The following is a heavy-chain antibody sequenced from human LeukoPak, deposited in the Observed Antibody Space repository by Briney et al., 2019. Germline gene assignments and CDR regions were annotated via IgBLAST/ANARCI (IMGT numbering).Heavy chain of an antibody. CDR1: GLTFSSYV. J-gene: IGHJ4*02. D-gene: IGHD5-12*01. CDR3: AKHGRGNNSRDYFDY. V-gene: IGHV3-23*01. CDR2: VSGSGDIT. Sequence: GGSLRLSCAASGLTFSSYVMSWVRQAPGKGLEWVSAVSGSGDITSYADSGKGRFTISRDNSKNTLYLQMNSLRAEDTAVYHCAKHGRGNNSRDYFDYWGQGTLVTVSS.